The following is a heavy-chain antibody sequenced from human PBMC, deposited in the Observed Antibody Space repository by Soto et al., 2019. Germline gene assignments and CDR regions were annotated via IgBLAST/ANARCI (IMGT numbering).Heavy chain of an antibody. D-gene: IGHD2-21*02. V-gene: IGHV3-9*01. Sequence: GGSLRLSCAASGFNFDAYAMHWVRQAPGKGLEWVSGLKWNGDNVGYADSVRGRFTISRDNAKNSLYLQMNSLRVEDTAFYYCAKDGGHCSGVDCFFDTWGQGTLVTVSS. CDR3: AKDGGHCSGVDCFFDT. J-gene: IGHJ4*02. CDR1: GFNFDAYA. CDR2: LKWNGDNV.